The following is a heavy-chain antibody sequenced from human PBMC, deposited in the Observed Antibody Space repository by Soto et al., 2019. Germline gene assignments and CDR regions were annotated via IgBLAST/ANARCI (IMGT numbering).Heavy chain of an antibody. CDR1: GYTFTSHD. V-gene: IGHV1-8*01. CDR2: MNPNSGNT. CDR3: ARWDYGYYARFDY. J-gene: IGHJ4*02. Sequence: QVQLVQSGAEVKKSGASVKVSCKASGYTFTSHDINWVRQATGQGLEWMGWMNPNSGNTGYAQKFQGRVTMTRNTXISTAYMELSSLRSEDTAVYYFARWDYGYYARFDYWGQGTLVTVSS. D-gene: IGHD4-17*01.